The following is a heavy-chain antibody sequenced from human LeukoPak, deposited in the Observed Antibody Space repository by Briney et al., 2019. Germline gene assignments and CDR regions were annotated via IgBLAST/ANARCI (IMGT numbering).Heavy chain of an antibody. J-gene: IGHJ4*02. D-gene: IGHD3-3*01. CDR1: GYTFTSYG. CDR2: ISAYNGNT. Sequence: ASVKVSCKASGYTFTSYGISWVRQAPGQGLEWMGWISAYNGNTNYAQKLQGRVTMTTDTSTNTAYLELRSLRSDDTAVYYCAREPNYDFWSGQTAFDYWGQGTLVTVSS. V-gene: IGHV1-18*01. CDR3: AREPNYDFWSGQTAFDY.